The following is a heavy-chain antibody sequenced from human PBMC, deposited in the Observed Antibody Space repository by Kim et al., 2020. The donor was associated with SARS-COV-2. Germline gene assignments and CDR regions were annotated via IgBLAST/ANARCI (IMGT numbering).Heavy chain of an antibody. CDR1: GGSISSSSYY. CDR2: IYYSGST. D-gene: IGHD6-19*01. CDR3: ARDPGIAVAGTDRYFDL. Sequence: SETLSLTCTVSGGSISSSSYYWGWIRQPPGKGLEWIGSIYYSGSTYYNPSLKSRVTISVDTSKNQFSLKLSSVTAADTAVYYCARDPGIAVAGTDRYFDLWGRGTLVTVSS. J-gene: IGHJ2*01. V-gene: IGHV4-39*07.